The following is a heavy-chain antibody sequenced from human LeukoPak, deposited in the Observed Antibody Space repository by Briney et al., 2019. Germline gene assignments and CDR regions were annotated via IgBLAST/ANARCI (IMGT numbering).Heavy chain of an antibody. CDR1: GFTFSTFA. D-gene: IGHD2-2*01. V-gene: IGHV3-23*01. CDR2: IFPSGGEI. J-gene: IGHJ4*02. Sequence: PGGSLRLSCAASGFTFSTFAMLWVRQPPGKGLEWVSSIFPSGGEIHYADSVKGRFTVSRDNSKNTLYLQMNSLRGDDSAVYYCAKEITSPFHYWGQGTLVTVSS. CDR3: AKEITSPFHY.